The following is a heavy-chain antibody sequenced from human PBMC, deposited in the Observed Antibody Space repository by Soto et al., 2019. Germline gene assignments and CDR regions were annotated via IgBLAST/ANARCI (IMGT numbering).Heavy chain of an antibody. CDR1: GFTFSSYG. CDR3: ASRILEWELRPDAFDI. CDR2: IWYDGSNK. J-gene: IGHJ3*02. D-gene: IGHD1-26*01. V-gene: IGHV3-33*01. Sequence: GGSLRLSCAASGFTFSSYGMHWVRQAPGKGLEWVAVIWYDGSNKYYAESVKGRFTISTDNSKNTLYLQINSLRAEDTAANYGASRILEWELRPDAFDIWGQGTMVTVSS.